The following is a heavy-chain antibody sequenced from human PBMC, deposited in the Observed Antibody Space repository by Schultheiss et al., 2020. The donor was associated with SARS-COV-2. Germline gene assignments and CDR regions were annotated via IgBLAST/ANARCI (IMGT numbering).Heavy chain of an antibody. D-gene: IGHD3-10*01. J-gene: IGHJ4*02. Sequence: SQTLSLTCAISGDSVSSNSAAWNWIRQSPSRGLEWLGRTYYRSKWYNDYAVSVKSRITINPDTSKNQFSLQLNSVTPEDTAVYYCARDPTYYYGSGSQGGFDYWGQGTLVTVSS. CDR2: TYYRSKWYN. CDR1: GDSVSSNSAA. CDR3: ARDPTYYYGSGSQGGFDY. V-gene: IGHV6-1*01.